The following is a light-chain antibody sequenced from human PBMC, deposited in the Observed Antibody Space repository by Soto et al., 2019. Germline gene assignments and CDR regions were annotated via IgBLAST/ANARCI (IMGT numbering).Light chain of an antibody. CDR3: QQYGSSPWT. Sequence: EIVLTQSPGTLSLSPGERATLSCRASQSVSSSFFAWYQQKPGQAPRLLIYGASIRATGIPDRFSGSGSGTDFTLTISRVEPEDFAVYYCQQYGSSPWTFGQGTKVEIK. CDR2: GAS. J-gene: IGKJ1*01. CDR1: QSVSSSF. V-gene: IGKV3-20*01.